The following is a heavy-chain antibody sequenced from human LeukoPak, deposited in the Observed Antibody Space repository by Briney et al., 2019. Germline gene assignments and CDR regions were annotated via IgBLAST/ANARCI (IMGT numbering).Heavy chain of an antibody. Sequence: RPAGSLRLSCVLSGFTFSNYWMKWVRQAPGKGLEWVASINEDGSGKYSMDSVKDRVTISRDNAKNSLDLQINSLTVEDTAIYYCVRDDGDVWGKGTTVTVSS. J-gene: IGHJ6*04. CDR3: VRDDGDV. V-gene: IGHV3-7*01. CDR1: GFTFSNYW. CDR2: INEDGSGK.